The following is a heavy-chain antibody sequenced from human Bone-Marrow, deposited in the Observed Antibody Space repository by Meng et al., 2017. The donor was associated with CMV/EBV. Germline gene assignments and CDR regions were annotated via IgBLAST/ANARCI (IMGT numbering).Heavy chain of an antibody. CDR1: GFTFSSYS. V-gene: IGHV3-21*01. D-gene: IGHD5-12*01. CDR2: IISSSSYI. Sequence: GGSLRLSCAASGFTFSSYSMNWVRQAPGKGLEWVSSIISSSSYIYYAYSVKGRFTNSRDNAKNSLYLQMNSLRAEDTAVYYCAFPLKATICFDYCGQGTLVTVSS. CDR3: AFPLKATICFDY. J-gene: IGHJ4*02.